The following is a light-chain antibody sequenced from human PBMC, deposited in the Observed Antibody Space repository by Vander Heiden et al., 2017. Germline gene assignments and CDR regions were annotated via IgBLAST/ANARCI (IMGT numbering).Light chain of an antibody. V-gene: IGLV2-11*01. CDR1: SSDVGGYNY. CDR3: CSYAGSSTV. CDR2: DVS. Sequence: QSALTQPRSVSGSPGQSVTISCTGTSSDVGGYNYVSWYQQHPGKAPKLMIYDVSKRPSGVPDRFPGSKSGNTASLTISGLQAEDEADYYCCSYAGSSTVFGGGTKLTGL. J-gene: IGLJ3*02.